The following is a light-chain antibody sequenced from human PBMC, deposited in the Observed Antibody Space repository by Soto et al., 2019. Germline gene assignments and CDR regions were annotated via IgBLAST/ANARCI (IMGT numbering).Light chain of an antibody. CDR1: QSVSSN. CDR3: QQYTDWPIT. CDR2: GAS. J-gene: IGKJ5*01. Sequence: EIVMTQSAATLSWSPGERGALSGTSSQSVSSNHLAWYQQKPGQAPRLLIYGASTRATGIPDRFSGSGSGTDFTLTITSLQSDDFAVYFCQQYTDWPITFGQGTRLEIK. V-gene: IGKV3D-15*01.